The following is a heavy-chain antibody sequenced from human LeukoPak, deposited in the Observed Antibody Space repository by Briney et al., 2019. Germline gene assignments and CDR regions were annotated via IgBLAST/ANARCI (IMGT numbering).Heavy chain of an antibody. D-gene: IGHD2-15*01. CDR3: ARCDHFEVAAKRDWYFDL. CDR1: GYIFTTYY. Sequence: RASVKVSCKASGYIFTTYYMNWVRQATGQGLEWMGIINPSSGSTSYAQKFQGRVTMTRDMSTSTVYMEMSSLRSEDTAVYYCARCDHFEVAAKRDWYFDLWGRGTLVTVSS. J-gene: IGHJ2*01. V-gene: IGHV1-46*01. CDR2: INPSSGST.